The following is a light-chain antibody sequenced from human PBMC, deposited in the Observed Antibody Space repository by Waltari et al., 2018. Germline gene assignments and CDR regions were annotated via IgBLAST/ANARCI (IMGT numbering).Light chain of an antibody. CDR2: DAS. CDR3: QQRSNWPPIT. V-gene: IGKV3-11*01. Sequence: EMVLTQSPATLSLYQGERATLPCRASQSVSSYLAWYQQKPGQAPRLLIYDASNRATGIPARFSGSGSGTDFTLTISSLEPEDFAVYYCQQRSNWPPITFGQGTRLEIK. CDR1: QSVSSY. J-gene: IGKJ5*01.